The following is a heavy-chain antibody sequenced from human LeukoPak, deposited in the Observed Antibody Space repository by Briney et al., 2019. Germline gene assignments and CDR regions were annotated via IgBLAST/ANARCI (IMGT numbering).Heavy chain of an antibody. CDR2: IRYDGSNK. CDR1: GFTFSSYG. CDR3: AKGEGYCSSTSCRYYFDY. V-gene: IGHV3-30*02. J-gene: IGHJ4*02. D-gene: IGHD2-2*01. Sequence: GGSLRLSCAASGFTFSSYGMHWVRQAPGKGLEWVAFIRYDGSNKYYADSVKGRFTISRDNSKNTLYLQMNSLRAEDTAVYYCAKGEGYCSSTSCRYYFDYWGQGTLVTVSS.